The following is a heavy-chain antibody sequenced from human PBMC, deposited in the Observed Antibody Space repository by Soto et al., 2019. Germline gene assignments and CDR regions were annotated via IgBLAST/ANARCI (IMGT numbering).Heavy chain of an antibody. CDR1: GGSVTDYY. J-gene: IGHJ4*02. CDR3: AREGGIVAKIPFDY. D-gene: IGHD5-12*01. CDR2: IYSSGST. Sequence: QMQLQESGPGLVKPSETLSLTCTVSGGSVTDYYWSWIRQPAGKGLEWIGRIYSSGSTNYNPSLKSRVSMSVDTSKNQFSLIVTSVTAADSAVYYCAREGGIVAKIPFDYWGQGTLVTVSS. V-gene: IGHV4-4*07.